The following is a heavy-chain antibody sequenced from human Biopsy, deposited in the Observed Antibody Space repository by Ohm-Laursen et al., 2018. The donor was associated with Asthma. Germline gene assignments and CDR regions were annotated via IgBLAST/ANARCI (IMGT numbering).Heavy chain of an antibody. CDR2: FFYSGST. CDR3: VRQSGYRSGWPKLLFVYYGMDV. CDR1: GVSISSRSHY. J-gene: IGHJ6*02. V-gene: IGHV4-39*01. Sequence: PSETLSLTCNVSGVSISSRSHYWGWIRQSPGKGLEWIGSFFYSGSTDYKASLKSRVTISGDASKNQFSLQVTSVTATDTAVYYCVRQSGYRSGWPKLLFVYYGMDVWGPGTTVTVSS. D-gene: IGHD6-19*01.